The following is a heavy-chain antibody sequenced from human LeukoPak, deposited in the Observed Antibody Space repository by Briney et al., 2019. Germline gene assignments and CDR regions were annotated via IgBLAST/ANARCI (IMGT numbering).Heavy chain of an antibody. CDR3: ATSPVTTWWFDP. CDR2: IYYSGST. V-gene: IGHV4-59*01. CDR1: GGSISSYY. J-gene: IGHJ5*02. D-gene: IGHD4-17*01. Sequence: SETLSLTCTVSGGSISSYYWSWIRQPPGKGLEWIGYIYYSGSTNYNPSLKSRVTISVDTSKNQFSLRLSSVAAADTAVYYCATSPVTTWWFDPWGQGTLVTVSS.